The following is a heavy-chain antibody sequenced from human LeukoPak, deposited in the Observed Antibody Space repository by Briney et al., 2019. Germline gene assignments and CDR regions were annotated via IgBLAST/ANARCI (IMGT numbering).Heavy chain of an antibody. V-gene: IGHV4-38-2*02. D-gene: IGHD6-13*01. CDR1: GDSISSGYY. CDR3: ASSQGAAAGTKDY. J-gene: IGHJ4*02. Sequence: SETVSPTCTISGDSISSGYYWGWIRQPPGKGLEWIGSIYHSGSTHYNPSLKSRVTISVDTSKNQFSLKLSSVTAADTAVYYRASSQGAAAGTKDYWGQGTLVTVSS. CDR2: IYHSGST.